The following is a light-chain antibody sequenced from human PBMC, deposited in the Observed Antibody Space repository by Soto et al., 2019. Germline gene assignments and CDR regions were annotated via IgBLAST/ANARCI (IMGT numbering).Light chain of an antibody. V-gene: IGLV1-40*01. Sequence: QSVLTQPPSVSGAPWQSVTISCTGTSSNIGAGFSVTWFQLLPETAPKLLMNGPSGVPDRFSASRSGTSASLTISRLQPEDEGDYYCQSFDTRLNVVFGGGTKVTVL. J-gene: IGLJ2*01. CDR3: QSFDTRLNVV. CDR1: SSNIGAGFS.